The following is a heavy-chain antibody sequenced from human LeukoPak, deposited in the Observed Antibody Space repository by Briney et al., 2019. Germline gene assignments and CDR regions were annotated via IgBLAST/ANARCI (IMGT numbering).Heavy chain of an antibody. D-gene: IGHD2-15*01. CDR1: GFTFSSYS. V-gene: IGHV3-21*01. CDR3: ASRSSVAASGPG. Sequence: GGSLRLSCAASGFTFSSYSMNWVRQAPGKGLEWVSSISSSGTYIYYADSVKGRFTISRDNAKNSLYLQMSSLRAEDTALYYCASRSSVAASGPGWGQGTLVTVSS. CDR2: ISSSGTYI. J-gene: IGHJ4*02.